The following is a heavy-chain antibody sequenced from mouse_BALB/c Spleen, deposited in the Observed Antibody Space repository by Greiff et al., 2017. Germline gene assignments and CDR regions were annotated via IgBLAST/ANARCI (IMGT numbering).Heavy chain of an antibody. D-gene: IGHD1-2*01. V-gene: IGHV5-6-3*01. CDR2: INSNGGST. CDR3: AREHYYGYGDY. J-gene: IGHJ2*01. Sequence: EVMLVESGGGLVQPGGSLKLSCAASGFTFSSYGMSWVRQTPDKRLELVATINSNGGSTYYPDSVKGRFTISRDNAKNTLYLQMSSLKSEDTAMYYCAREHYYGYGDYWGQGTTLTVSS. CDR1: GFTFSSYG.